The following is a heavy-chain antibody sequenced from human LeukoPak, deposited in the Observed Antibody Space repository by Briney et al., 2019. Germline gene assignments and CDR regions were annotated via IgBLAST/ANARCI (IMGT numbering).Heavy chain of an antibody. D-gene: IGHD2-2*01. CDR1: GYTFTGYY. Sequence: ASVKVSCKASGYTFTGYYMHWVRQAPGQGLEWMGWISAYNGNTNYAQKLQGRVTMTTDTSTSTAYMELRSLRSDDTAVYYCARSGGYCSSTSCYLFDYWGQGTLVTVSS. V-gene: IGHV1-18*04. J-gene: IGHJ4*02. CDR2: ISAYNGNT. CDR3: ARSGGYCSSTSCYLFDY.